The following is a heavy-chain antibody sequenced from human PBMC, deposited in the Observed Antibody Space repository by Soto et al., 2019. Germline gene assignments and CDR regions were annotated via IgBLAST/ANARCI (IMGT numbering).Heavy chain of an antibody. CDR2: IIPVIGLT. CDR1: GGTFTTYT. CDR3: AKNLAGTAQNAYDI. J-gene: IGHJ3*02. D-gene: IGHD2-8*02. Sequence: QVQLVQSGAEVKKPGSSVRVSCTVSGGTFTTYTIDWVRQAPGQGLEWMGRIIPVIGLTNYGLPGRVTITEDKSTSTAYLELSGLKSEDTAMYYCAKNLAGTAQNAYDIWGQGTMLTVSS. V-gene: IGHV1-69*02.